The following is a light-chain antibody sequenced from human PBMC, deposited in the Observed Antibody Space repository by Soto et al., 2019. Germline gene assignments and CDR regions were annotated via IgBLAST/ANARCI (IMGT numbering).Light chain of an antibody. J-gene: IGKJ5*01. Sequence: DIQMTQSPSSLSASVGDRVTITCQASHDIRKYLNWYQQKPGKAPKLLIYDASNMETGGPSRFTRSGSGTDFTFTISSLQPEDIATDYCQQYENCLITFGHGTRLETK. CDR3: QQYENCLIT. CDR1: HDIRKY. CDR2: DAS. V-gene: IGKV1-33*01.